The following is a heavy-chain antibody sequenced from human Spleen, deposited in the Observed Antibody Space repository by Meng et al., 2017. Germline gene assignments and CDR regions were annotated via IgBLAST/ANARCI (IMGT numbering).Heavy chain of an antibody. Sequence: QGQLVQAGAEVKTPGASVKVSCKASGYTFTSYDINWVRQATGQGLEWMGWMNPNSGNTGYAQKFQGRVTITADESTSTAYMELSSLRSEDTAVYYCARVGGGYSYGYYLDYWGQGTLVTVPS. CDR3: ARVGGGYSYGYYLDY. V-gene: IGHV1-8*03. CDR1: GYTFTSYD. CDR2: MNPNSGNT. J-gene: IGHJ4*02. D-gene: IGHD5-18*01.